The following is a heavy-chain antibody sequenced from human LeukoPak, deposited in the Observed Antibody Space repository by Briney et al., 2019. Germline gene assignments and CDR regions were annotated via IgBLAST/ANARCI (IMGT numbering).Heavy chain of an antibody. CDR3: AMITSVGSDRFDP. D-gene: IGHD3-10*01. J-gene: IGHJ5*02. CDR2: LSDSGGST. Sequence: GGSLRLSCAASGFTFSSCGMSWVRQAPGKGLEWVSALSDSGGSTFYADSVKGRFTISRDNSKNTLYLQMNRLRAEDTAVYYCAMITSVGSDRFDPWGQGTLVTVSS. CDR1: GFTFSSCG. V-gene: IGHV3-23*01.